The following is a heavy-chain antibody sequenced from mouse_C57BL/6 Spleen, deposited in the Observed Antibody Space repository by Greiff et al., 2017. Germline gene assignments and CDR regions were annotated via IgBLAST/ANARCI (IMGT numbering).Heavy chain of an antibody. CDR3: ATHYYGSSYGYFDV. CDR2: IWTGGGT. CDR1: GFSLTSYA. V-gene: IGHV2-9-1*01. J-gene: IGHJ1*03. Sequence: QVQLQQSGPGLVAPSQSLSITCTVSGFSLTSYAISWVRQPPGKGLEWLGVIWTGGGTNYNSALKSRLSISKDNSKSQVFLKMNSLQTDDTARYYCATHYYGSSYGYFDVWGTGTTVTVSS. D-gene: IGHD1-1*01.